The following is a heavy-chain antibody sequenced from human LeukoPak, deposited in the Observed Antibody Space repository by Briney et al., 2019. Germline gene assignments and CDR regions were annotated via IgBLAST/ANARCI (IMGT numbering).Heavy chain of an antibody. CDR2: ISGSGGST. D-gene: IGHD3-3*01. Sequence: PGGSLRLSCAASGFTFSSYAMSWVRQAPGKGLEWVSAISGSGGSTYYADSVKGRFTISRDNSKNTLYLQMNSLRAEDTAVYYCAKLAKFRRGGYYRSHLYYFDYWGQGTLVTVSS. CDR3: AKLAKFRRGGYYRSHLYYFDY. J-gene: IGHJ4*02. CDR1: GFTFSSYA. V-gene: IGHV3-23*01.